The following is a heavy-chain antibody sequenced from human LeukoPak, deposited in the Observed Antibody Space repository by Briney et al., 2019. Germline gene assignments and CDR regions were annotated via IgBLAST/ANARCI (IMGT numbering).Heavy chain of an antibody. D-gene: IGHD1-7*01. J-gene: IGHJ4*02. CDR2: INHSGST. Sequence: SETLSLTCAVYGGSFSGYYWSWIRQPPGKGLEWIGEINHSGSTNHNPSLKSRVTISVDTSKNQFSLKLSSVTAADTAVYYCARASITGTTLSFDYWGQGTLVTVSS. CDR3: ARASITGTTLSFDY. V-gene: IGHV4-34*01. CDR1: GGSFSGYY.